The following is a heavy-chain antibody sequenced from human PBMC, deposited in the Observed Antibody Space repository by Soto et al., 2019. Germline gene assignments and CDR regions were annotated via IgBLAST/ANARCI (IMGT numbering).Heavy chain of an antibody. CDR2: INSDGSST. V-gene: IGHV3-74*01. J-gene: IGHJ6*02. Sequence: EVQLVESGGGLVQPGGSLRLSCAASGFTFSSYWMHWVRQAPGKGLVWVSRINSDGSSTSYADSVKGRFTISRDNAKNTLYLQMNSLRAEDTAVYYCASWYNWNYVNYYYGMDVWGQGTTVTVSS. D-gene: IGHD1-7*01. CDR1: GFTFSSYW. CDR3: ASWYNWNYVNYYYGMDV.